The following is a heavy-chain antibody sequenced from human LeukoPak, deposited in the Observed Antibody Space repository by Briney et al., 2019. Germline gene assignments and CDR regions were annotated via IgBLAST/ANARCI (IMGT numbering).Heavy chain of an antibody. CDR2: IWYDGSKK. V-gene: IGHV3-33*01. D-gene: IGHD6-13*01. CDR3: ARGRGTLTAGTGYLDV. Sequence: GGSLRLSCAASGFTFSSYGMQWVRQVPGKGLEWVATIWYDGSKKYYADSVTGRFTISRDDSRNTLYLQMDSLRAEDTAVYFCARGRGTLTAGTGYLDVWGKGTTAIVSS. J-gene: IGHJ6*03. CDR1: GFTFSSYG.